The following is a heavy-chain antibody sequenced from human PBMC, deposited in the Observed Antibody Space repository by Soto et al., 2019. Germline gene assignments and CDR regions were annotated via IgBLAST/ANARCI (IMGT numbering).Heavy chain of an antibody. CDR2: ISGSGGST. Sequence: PGGSLRLSCAASGFTFSSYAMSWVRQAPGKGLEWVSAISGSGGSTYYADSVKGRFTISRDNSKNTLYLQMNSLRAEDTAVYYCAKRSRRYDSSGSLGDFDYWGQGTLVTVSS. J-gene: IGHJ4*02. D-gene: IGHD3-22*01. CDR3: AKRSRRYDSSGSLGDFDY. CDR1: GFTFSSYA. V-gene: IGHV3-23*01.